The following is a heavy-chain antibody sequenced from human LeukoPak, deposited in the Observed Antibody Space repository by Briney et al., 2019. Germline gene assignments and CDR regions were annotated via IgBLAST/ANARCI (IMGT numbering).Heavy chain of an antibody. D-gene: IGHD5-12*01. V-gene: IGHV1-69*04. CDR1: GGTFSSYA. Sequence: SVKVSCKASGGTFSSYAISWVRQAPGQGLEWMGRIIPILGIANYAQKFQGRVTITADKSTSTAYMELSSLRSEDTAVYYCARGSVATKHDWFDPWGQGTLVTVSS. J-gene: IGHJ5*02. CDR2: IIPILGIA. CDR3: ARGSVATKHDWFDP.